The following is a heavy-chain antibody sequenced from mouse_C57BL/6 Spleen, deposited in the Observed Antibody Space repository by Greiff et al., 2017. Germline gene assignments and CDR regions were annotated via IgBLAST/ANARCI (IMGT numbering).Heavy chain of an antibody. CDR1: GYTFTSYD. Sequence: QVQLQQSGPELVKPGASVKLSCKASGYTFTSYDINWVKQRPGQGLEWIGWIYPRDGSTKYNEKFKGKATLTVDTSSSTAYMELHSLTSEDSAVYFCARSGIYYGSSEGLYYFDYWGQGTTLTVSS. V-gene: IGHV1-85*01. D-gene: IGHD1-1*01. CDR3: ARSGIYYGSSEGLYYFDY. CDR2: IYPRDGST. J-gene: IGHJ2*01.